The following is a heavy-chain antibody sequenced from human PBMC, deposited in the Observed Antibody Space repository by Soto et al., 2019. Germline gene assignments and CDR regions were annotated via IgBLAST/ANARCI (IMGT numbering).Heavy chain of an antibody. CDR3: ARLYDSSGYWIFDY. CDR2: IYYSGST. J-gene: IGHJ4*02. CDR1: GESISGTIYY. V-gene: IGHV4-39*01. Sequence: SETLSLTCIVSGESISGTIYYWGWIRQPPGKGLEWIGSIYYSGSTYYNPSLKSRVTISVDTSKNQFSLRLTSVTAADSAVYYCARLYDSSGYWIFDYWGQGTLVTVSS. D-gene: IGHD3-22*01.